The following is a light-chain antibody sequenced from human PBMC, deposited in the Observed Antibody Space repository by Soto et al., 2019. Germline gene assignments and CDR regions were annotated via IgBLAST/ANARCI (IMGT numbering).Light chain of an antibody. J-gene: IGKJ4*02. CDR3: QQTNSFPL. Sequence: DLQMTQSPSSVSASVGDRVTITCRASQGISTWLAWYKQKAGKAPNLLIYDASSLQSGVPSRFSGRGSGTDFTLTISSLQPEDFATYYCQQTNSFPLFGGGTKVEIK. CDR1: QGISTW. V-gene: IGKV1-12*01. CDR2: DAS.